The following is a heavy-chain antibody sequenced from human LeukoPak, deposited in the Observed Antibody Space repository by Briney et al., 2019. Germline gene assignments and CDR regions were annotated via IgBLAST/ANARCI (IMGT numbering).Heavy chain of an antibody. CDR3: AREYDSSGYQGYFDY. CDR2: IIPILGIA. D-gene: IGHD3-22*01. Sequence: GSSVKVSCKASGGTFSSYAISWVRQAPGQGLEWMGRIIPILGIANYAQKFQGRVTITADKSTSTAYMELSSLRSEDTAVYYCAREYDSSGYQGYFDYWGQGTLVTVSS. J-gene: IGHJ4*02. V-gene: IGHV1-69*04. CDR1: GGTFSSYA.